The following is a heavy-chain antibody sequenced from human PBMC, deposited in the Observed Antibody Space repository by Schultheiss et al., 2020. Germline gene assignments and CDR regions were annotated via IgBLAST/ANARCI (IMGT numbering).Heavy chain of an antibody. Sequence: GGSLRLSCAASGFTFSSYEMNWVRQAPGKGLEWVSYISSSGSTIYYADSVKGRFTISRDNAKNSLYLQMNSLRAEDTAVYYCARDGTMDEGDGYTGAFDIWGQGTMVTVSS. CDR3: ARDGTMDEGDGYTGAFDI. D-gene: IGHD5-24*01. CDR1: GFTFSSYE. V-gene: IGHV3-48*03. CDR2: ISSSGSTI. J-gene: IGHJ3*02.